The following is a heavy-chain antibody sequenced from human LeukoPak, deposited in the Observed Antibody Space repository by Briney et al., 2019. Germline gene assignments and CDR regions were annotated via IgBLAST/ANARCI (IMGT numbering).Heavy chain of an antibody. J-gene: IGHJ3*02. CDR2: INHSGST. Sequence: SETLSLTCAVYGGSFNGYYWSWIRQPPGKGLEWIGEINHSGSTSYNPSLKSRVTISLDTSKNQFSLRLNSVTAADTAVYYCARDMIEAYTYSFLDAFEIWGHGTMVTVSS. D-gene: IGHD3-16*01. CDR1: GGSFNGYY. CDR3: ARDMIEAYTYSFLDAFEI. V-gene: IGHV4-34*01.